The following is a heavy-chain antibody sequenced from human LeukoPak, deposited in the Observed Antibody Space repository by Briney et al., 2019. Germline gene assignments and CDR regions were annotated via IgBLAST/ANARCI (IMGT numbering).Heavy chain of an antibody. CDR3: ASGRYYNWFDP. CDR2: INHSGST. CDR1: GGSFSGYY. V-gene: IGHV4-34*01. D-gene: IGHD1-1*01. J-gene: IGHJ5*02. Sequence: SETLSLTCAVYGGSFSGYYWSWIRQPPGKGLEWIGEINHSGSTNYNPSLKSRVTISVDTSKNQFSLKLSSVTAADTAVYFCASGRYYNWFDPWGQGTLVTVSS.